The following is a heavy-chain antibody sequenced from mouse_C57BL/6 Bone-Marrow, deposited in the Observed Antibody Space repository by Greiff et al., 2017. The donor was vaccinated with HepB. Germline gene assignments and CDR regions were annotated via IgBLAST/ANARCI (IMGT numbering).Heavy chain of an antibody. D-gene: IGHD2-5*01. CDR2: INSDGGST. CDR3: ARLVPTIVTTRFAH. J-gene: IGHJ3*01. Sequence: EVQLVESGGGLVQPGESLKLSCESNEYEFPSHDMSWVRKTPEKRLELVAAINSDGGSTYYPDTMERRFIISRDNTKKTLYLQMSSLRSEDKALYYCARLVPTIVTTRFAHWGQGTLVTVSA. CDR1: EYEFPSHD. V-gene: IGHV5-2*01.